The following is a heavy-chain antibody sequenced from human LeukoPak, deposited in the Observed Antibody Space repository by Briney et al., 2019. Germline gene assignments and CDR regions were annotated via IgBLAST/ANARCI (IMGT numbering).Heavy chain of an antibody. V-gene: IGHV3-23*01. Sequence: GGSLRLSCAASGFTFSSYTMYWVRHPPGKRLEWVSIIGNNGGGIHYADSVKGRFTISRDNFKNALYLQMNSLRVEDTAVYYCAIDPNWGTHSWGQGVLVIVSS. CDR1: GFTFSSYT. J-gene: IGHJ4*02. D-gene: IGHD7-27*01. CDR3: AIDPNWGTHS. CDR2: IGNNGGGI.